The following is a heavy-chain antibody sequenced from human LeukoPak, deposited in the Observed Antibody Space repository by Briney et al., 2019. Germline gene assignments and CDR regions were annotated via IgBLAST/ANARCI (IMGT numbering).Heavy chain of an antibody. Sequence: GASVKVSCKASVYTFTVYYMHWVRQAPGQGLEWMGWINPNSGGTNYAQKFQGRVTMTRDTSISTAYMELSRLRSDDTAVYYCARVIVATILQSPCFDYWGQGTLVTVSS. CDR2: INPNSGGT. CDR1: VYTFTVYY. J-gene: IGHJ4*02. D-gene: IGHD5-12*01. CDR3: ARVIVATILQSPCFDY. V-gene: IGHV1-2*02.